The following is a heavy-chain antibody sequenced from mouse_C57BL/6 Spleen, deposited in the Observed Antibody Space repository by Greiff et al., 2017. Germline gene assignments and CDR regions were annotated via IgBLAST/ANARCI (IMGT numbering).Heavy chain of an antibody. CDR3: ARCERGNFYYAMDY. CDR2: INPNYGTT. J-gene: IGHJ4*01. Sequence: QLQQSGPELVKPGASVKISCKASGYSFTDYNMNWVKQSNGKSLEWIGVINPNYGTTSYNQKFKGKATLTVDQSSSTAYMQLNSLTSEDSAVYYCARCERGNFYYAMDYWGQGTSVTVSS. CDR1: GYSFTDYN. D-gene: IGHD2-1*01. V-gene: IGHV1-39*01.